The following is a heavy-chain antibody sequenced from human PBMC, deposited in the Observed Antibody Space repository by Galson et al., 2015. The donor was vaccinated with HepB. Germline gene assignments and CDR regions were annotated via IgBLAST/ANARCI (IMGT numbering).Heavy chain of an antibody. CDR2: ICPGDSDT. Sequence: QSGAEVKKPGESLKISCKGPGYRFTSYWIAWVRQMPGKGLEWMGIICPGDSDTRYSPSFQGQVTISADKSISTAYLQWSSLKTSDTATYYCARLATTVTTVGWFDPWGQGTLVTVSS. V-gene: IGHV5-51*03. J-gene: IGHJ5*02. CDR3: ARLATTVTTVGWFDP. D-gene: IGHD4-23*01. CDR1: GYRFTSYW.